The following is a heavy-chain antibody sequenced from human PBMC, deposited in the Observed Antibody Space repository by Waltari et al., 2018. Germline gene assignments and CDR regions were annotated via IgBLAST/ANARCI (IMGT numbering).Heavy chain of an antibody. V-gene: IGHV3-30-3*01. J-gene: IGHJ4*02. CDR3: ARARLIVAGVGDF. D-gene: IGHD6-19*01. CDR1: GFTLRSYA. CDR2: ISSDGTKK. Sequence: QVQLVESGGGVVQPGKSLTLSCAASGFTLRSYAMHWVRQAPGKGLEWMSVISSDGTKKYYGDSVRGRFTVSRDNSKNTLFLQMNSLRPDDTAIYFCARARLIVAGVGDFWGQGTRVAVST.